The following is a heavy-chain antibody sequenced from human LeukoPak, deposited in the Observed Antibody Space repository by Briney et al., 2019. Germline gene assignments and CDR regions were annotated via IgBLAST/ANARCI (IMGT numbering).Heavy chain of an antibody. CDR1: GFTFSSFA. D-gene: IGHD6-19*01. CDR2: ITGTGGGT. CDR3: AKDRPYRGWYSPPPY. J-gene: IGHJ4*02. V-gene: IGHV3-23*01. Sequence: GGSLRLSCAASGFTFSSFAMNWVRQAPGKGLEWVSTITGTGGGTYYADSVKGRFTISRDNSKNTLYLQMINLRAEDTAIYYCAKDRPYRGWYSPPPYWGQGTLVTVSS.